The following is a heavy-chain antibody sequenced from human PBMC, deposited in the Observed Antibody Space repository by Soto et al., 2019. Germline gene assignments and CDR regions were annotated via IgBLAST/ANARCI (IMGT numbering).Heavy chain of an antibody. CDR2: IKSKTDGGAT. CDR3: TTYVDTAIGFDY. V-gene: IGHV3-15*07. Sequence: GGSLRLSCAASGFTFSNAWMNWVRQAPGKGLEWVGRIKSKTDGGATDYAAPVKGRFTISRDDSKNTLYLQMNSLRTEDTAVYYCTTYVDTAIGFDYWGQGTLVTVSS. J-gene: IGHJ4*02. D-gene: IGHD5-18*01. CDR1: GFTFSNAW.